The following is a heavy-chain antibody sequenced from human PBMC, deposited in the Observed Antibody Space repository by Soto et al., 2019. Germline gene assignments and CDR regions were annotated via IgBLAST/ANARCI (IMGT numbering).Heavy chain of an antibody. D-gene: IGHD3-16*01. V-gene: IGHV3-48*01. Sequence: EVQLVESGGGFVQPGGSLRLSCVASGFSFNSYSMNWVRQTPGKGLEWLSFISNTGNTIYYADSVKGRFTISRDSAKNSLNLQMNSLRAEDMGLYYCVRDYAASFGYWGQGTLVTVSS. J-gene: IGHJ4*02. CDR3: VRDYAASFGY. CDR1: GFSFNSYS. CDR2: ISNTGNTI.